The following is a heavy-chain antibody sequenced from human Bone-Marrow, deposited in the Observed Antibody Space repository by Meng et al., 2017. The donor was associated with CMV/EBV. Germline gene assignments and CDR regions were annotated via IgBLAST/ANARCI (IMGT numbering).Heavy chain of an antibody. J-gene: IGHJ4*02. D-gene: IGHD1-26*01. CDR2: MHQDGSEK. Sequence: GESLKISCVASGFSFSGYWMTWVRQAPGKGLEWVATMHQDGSEKYYMDSVKGRFTISRDNAKNSLYLQMNGLRAEDTAVYYCARGRHWGGSYLAGVDYWGQGTLVTVSS. CDR3: ARGRHWGGSYLAGVDY. V-gene: IGHV3-7*01. CDR1: GFSFSGYW.